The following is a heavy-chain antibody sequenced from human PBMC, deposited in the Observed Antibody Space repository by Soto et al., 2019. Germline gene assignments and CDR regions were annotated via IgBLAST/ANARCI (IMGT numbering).Heavy chain of an antibody. Sequence: SETLSLTCTISGGSINGYYWSWIRQPPGKGLEWIGYVYYTGSTSYNPSLKSRVTMSMDTSQTQIYLNLTSVTAADTAVYYCARGGIQLSYAFDYWGQGVLVTVSS. CDR2: VYYTGST. CDR3: ARGGIQLSYAFDY. V-gene: IGHV4-59*12. J-gene: IGHJ4*02. CDR1: GGSINGYY. D-gene: IGHD5-18*01.